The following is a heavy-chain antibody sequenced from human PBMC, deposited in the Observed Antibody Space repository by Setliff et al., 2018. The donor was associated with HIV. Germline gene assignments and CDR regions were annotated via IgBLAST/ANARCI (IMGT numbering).Heavy chain of an antibody. CDR1: GFTFSDYY. Sequence: LRLSCAASGFTFSDYYMTWIRQAPGKGLEWVSYISPNGNSMYYADSVKGRFTISRDNAKNSLYLQMNSLRAEDTALYYCAKDIIPAGLFHDLWGQRTLVTVSS. CDR2: ISPNGNSM. J-gene: IGHJ5*02. CDR3: AKDIIPAGLFHDL. V-gene: IGHV3-11*04. D-gene: IGHD2-2*01.